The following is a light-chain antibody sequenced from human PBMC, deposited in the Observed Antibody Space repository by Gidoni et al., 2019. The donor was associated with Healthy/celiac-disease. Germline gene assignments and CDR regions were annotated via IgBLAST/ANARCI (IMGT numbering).Light chain of an antibody. CDR1: QSISSY. Sequence: DIQMTQSPSSLSASVGDRVTTTCRASQSISSYLNWYQQKPGKAPKLLIYAASSLQSGVPPRFSGSGSGTDFTLTISSLQPEDFATDCCQRSYSTPTWTFGQGTKVEIK. CDR2: AAS. J-gene: IGKJ1*01. V-gene: IGKV1-39*01. CDR3: QRSYSTPTWT.